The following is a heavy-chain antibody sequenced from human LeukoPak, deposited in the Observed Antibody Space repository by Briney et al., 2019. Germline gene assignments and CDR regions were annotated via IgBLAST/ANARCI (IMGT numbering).Heavy chain of an antibody. J-gene: IGHJ4*02. CDR1: GFTFISYW. CDR3: ATDLG. Sequence: PGGSLRLSCAASGFTFISYWMHWVRQAPGKGLVWVSRVNHDGRGTAYADPVTGRFTISRDNAKNTVYLQMNSLRAEDTAVYYCATDLGWGQGTLVTVSS. CDR2: VNHDGRGT. V-gene: IGHV3-74*01. D-gene: IGHD4-17*01.